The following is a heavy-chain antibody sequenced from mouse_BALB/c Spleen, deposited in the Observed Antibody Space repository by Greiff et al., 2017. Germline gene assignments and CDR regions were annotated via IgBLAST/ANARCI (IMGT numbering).Heavy chain of an antibody. D-gene: IGHD1-1*01. CDR2: IDPETGGT. Sequence: LVESGAELVRPGASVTLSCKASGYTFTDYEMHWVKQTPVHGLEWIGAIDPETGGTAYNQKFKGKATLTADKSSSTAYMELRSLTSEDSAVYYCTRRTTVVAYYAMDYWGQGTSVTVSS. CDR1: GYTFTDYE. CDR3: TRRTTVVAYYAMDY. V-gene: IGHV1-15*01. J-gene: IGHJ4*01.